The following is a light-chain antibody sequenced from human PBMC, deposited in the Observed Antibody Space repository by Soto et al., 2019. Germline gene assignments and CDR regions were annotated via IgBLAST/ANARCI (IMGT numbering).Light chain of an antibody. V-gene: IGKV3-11*01. CDR3: HQRSNWART. Sequence: EIVLTQSPATLSLSPGERATLSCRASQTINTYLAWYQQKPGQTPRLLIYDASTRATGIPARFSGSGSGTDFTLPISSLEPEDSAVYYCHQRSNWARTFGQGTRVEIK. CDR2: DAS. CDR1: QTINTY. J-gene: IGKJ1*01.